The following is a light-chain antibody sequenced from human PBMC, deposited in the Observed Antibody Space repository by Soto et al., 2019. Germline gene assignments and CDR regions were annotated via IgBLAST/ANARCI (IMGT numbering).Light chain of an antibody. J-gene: IGKJ2*01. V-gene: IGKV2-30*01. CDR2: KVS. Sequence: DVVMTQSPLSLPVTLGQPASISCRSSQSLAYSDANTYLNWFQQRPGQSPRRLIYKVSNREYGVPDRFSGSGSGTDFTRKISMVEAEDVGVFYCMQGPHWPTYTFGPGNKREV. CDR1: QSLAYSDANTY. CDR3: MQGPHWPTYT.